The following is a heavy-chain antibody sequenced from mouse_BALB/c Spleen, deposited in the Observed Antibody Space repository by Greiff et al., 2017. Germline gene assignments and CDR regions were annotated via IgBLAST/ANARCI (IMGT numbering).Heavy chain of an antibody. CDR1: GYTFTSYW. CDR2: INPSNGRT. V-gene: IGHV1S81*02. D-gene: IGHD2-4*01. Sequence: QVQLQQPGAELVKPGASVKLSCKASGYTFTSYWMHWVKQRPGQGLEWIGEINPSNGRTNYNEKFKSKATLTVDKSSSTAYMQLSSLTSEDSAVYYCARRSTMITGAYWGQGTLVTVSA. CDR3: ARRSTMITGAY. J-gene: IGHJ3*01.